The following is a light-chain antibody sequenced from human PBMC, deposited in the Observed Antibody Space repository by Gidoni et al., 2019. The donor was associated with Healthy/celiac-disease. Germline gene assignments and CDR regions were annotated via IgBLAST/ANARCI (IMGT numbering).Light chain of an antibody. CDR3: AAWDDSLSVHVV. CDR1: SSNLGSHY. Sequence: QSVLTQPPSASGTPGQRVTISCSGSSSNLGSHYVYWYQQLPGTAPKLLIYRNNQRPSGVPDRFSGSKSGTSASLAISGLRSEDEADYYCAAWDDSLSVHVVFGGGTKLTVL. J-gene: IGLJ2*01. V-gene: IGLV1-47*01. CDR2: RNN.